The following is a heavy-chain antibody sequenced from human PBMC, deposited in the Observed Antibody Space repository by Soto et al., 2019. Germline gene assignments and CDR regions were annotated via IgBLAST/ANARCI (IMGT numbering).Heavy chain of an antibody. J-gene: IGHJ4*02. D-gene: IGHD1-26*01. CDR2: ISAYNANT. CDR3: ARDRLGATGDY. V-gene: IGHV1-18*01. Sequence: ASVKVSFKASGYAFTSYGISLVRQAPGQGLEWMGWISAYNANTNYAQKLQGRVTMTTDTSTSTSYMELRSLRSDDTAVYFCARDRLGATGDYWGQGTMVTVSS. CDR1: GYAFTSYG.